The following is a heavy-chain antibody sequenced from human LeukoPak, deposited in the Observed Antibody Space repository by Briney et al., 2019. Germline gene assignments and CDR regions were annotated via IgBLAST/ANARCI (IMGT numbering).Heavy chain of an antibody. CDR3: ARGRDSSGWYNWFDP. J-gene: IGHJ5*02. V-gene: IGHV1-8*02. CDR2: MNPNSGNT. D-gene: IGHD6-19*01. CDR1: GYTFTSYD. Sequence: ASVKVSCKASGYTFTSYDINWVRQGTGQGLEWMGWMNPNSGNTGYAQKFQGRVTMTRNTSISTAYMELSSLRSEDTAVYYCARGRDSSGWYNWFDPWGQGTLVTVSS.